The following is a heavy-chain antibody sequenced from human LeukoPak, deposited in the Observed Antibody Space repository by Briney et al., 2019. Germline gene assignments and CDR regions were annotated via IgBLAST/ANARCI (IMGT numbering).Heavy chain of an antibody. Sequence: GASVTVSFKASGYTFTSYDINWVRQATGQGLEWMGWMSPNSGNTGYAQKFQGRVTMTRNTSISTAYMELSSLRSEDTAVYYCAGGYYDSSGYYYSYWGQGTLVTVSS. D-gene: IGHD3-22*01. CDR2: MSPNSGNT. CDR3: AGGYYDSSGYYYSY. CDR1: GYTFTSYD. J-gene: IGHJ4*02. V-gene: IGHV1-8*01.